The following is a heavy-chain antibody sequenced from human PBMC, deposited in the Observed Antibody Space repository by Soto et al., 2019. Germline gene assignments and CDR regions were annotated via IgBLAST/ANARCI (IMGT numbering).Heavy chain of an antibody. Sequence: SETLSLTCTVSGGSTSSNYWNWIRQPPGKGLEWIGYIYHSGSTYYNPSLKSRVTISVDRSKNQFSLKLSSVTAADTAVYYCARAIGWFGELLGGYYFDYWGQGTLVTVSS. V-gene: IGHV4-59*12. D-gene: IGHD3-10*01. CDR3: ARAIGWFGELLGGYYFDY. CDR1: GGSTSSNY. J-gene: IGHJ4*02. CDR2: IYHSGST.